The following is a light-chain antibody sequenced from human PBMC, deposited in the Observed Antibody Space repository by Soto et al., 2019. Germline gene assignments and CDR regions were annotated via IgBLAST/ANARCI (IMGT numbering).Light chain of an antibody. V-gene: IGKV1-5*03. CDR1: QSISSW. J-gene: IGKJ2*01. CDR2: KAS. Sequence: DIQMTQSPSTLSASVGDRVTITCRASQSISSWLAWYQQKAGKAPRLLIYKASALESGVTSRFSGSGSGAEFTLTISSLQPDDFATYYCQQYYGYPYTFGQGTKLEIK. CDR3: QQYYGYPYT.